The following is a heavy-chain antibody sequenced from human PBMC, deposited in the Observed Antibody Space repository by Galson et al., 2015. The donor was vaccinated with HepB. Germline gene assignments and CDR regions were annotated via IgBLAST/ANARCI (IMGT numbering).Heavy chain of an antibody. CDR2: IYYSGST. Sequence: LSLTCTVSGGSISSGGYYWSWIRQHPGKGLEWIGYIYYSGSTNYNRSLKSRLTISVDTSKDLFSLKLSSVTAADTAVYYCARGFCTSSSCYAGDYGMDVWGQGTTVTVSS. CDR1: GGSISSGGYY. J-gene: IGHJ6*02. D-gene: IGHD2-2*01. CDR3: ARGFCTSSSCYAGDYGMDV. V-gene: IGHV4-61*08.